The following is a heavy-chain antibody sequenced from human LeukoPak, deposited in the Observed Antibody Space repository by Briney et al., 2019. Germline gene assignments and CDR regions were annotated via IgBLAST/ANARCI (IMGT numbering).Heavy chain of an antibody. CDR3: ARAEAYWYGY. CDR2: IYYSGST. V-gene: IGHV4-39*01. D-gene: IGHD2-8*02. Sequence: SETLSLTCTVSGGSISSSSYYWGWIRQPPGKGLEWIGSIYYSGSTYYNPSLKSRVTISVDTSKNQFSLKLSSVTAADTAVYYCARAEAYWYGYWGQGTLVTVSS. CDR1: GGSISSSSYY. J-gene: IGHJ4*02.